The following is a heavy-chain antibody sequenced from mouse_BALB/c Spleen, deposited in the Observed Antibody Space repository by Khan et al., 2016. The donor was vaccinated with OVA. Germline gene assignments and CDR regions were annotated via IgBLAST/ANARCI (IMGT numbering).Heavy chain of an antibody. CDR1: GYSITSGYY. V-gene: IGHV3-6*02. Sequence: EVQLQESGPGLVKPSQSLSLTCSVTGYSITSGYYWSWIRQFPGNSLEWMGNISYDGSNNYNPSLKNRITITRDKSKKQVFLKLNSWTTEATATYYCASKSYCNGAYWGQGTLVTVSA. CDR3: ASKSYCNGAY. CDR2: ISYDGSN. J-gene: IGHJ3*01. D-gene: IGHD2-1*01.